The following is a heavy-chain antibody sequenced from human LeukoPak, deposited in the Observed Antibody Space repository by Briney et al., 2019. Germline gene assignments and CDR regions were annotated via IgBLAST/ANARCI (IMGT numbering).Heavy chain of an antibody. J-gene: IGHJ3*02. Sequence: GGSLRLPCAASGFTFSSYSMNWVRQAPGKGLEWVSSISSSSSYIYYADSVKGRFTISRDNAKNSLYLQMNSLRAEDTAVYYCARDWAPAVTSYAFDIWGQGTMVTVSS. CDR1: GFTFSSYS. CDR2: ISSSSSYI. V-gene: IGHV3-21*01. CDR3: ARDWAPAVTSYAFDI. D-gene: IGHD2-2*01.